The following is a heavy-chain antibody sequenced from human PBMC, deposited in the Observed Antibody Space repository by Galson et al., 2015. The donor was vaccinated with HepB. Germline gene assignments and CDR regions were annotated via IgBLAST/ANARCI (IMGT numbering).Heavy chain of an antibody. Sequence: PALVKPTQTVTLTCTFSGVSLSTSGVGVGWIRQPPGKALEWLALIYWDDDKRYRPSLKSRLTITKDTSKSQVVLTVTNMDPLDTATYYCAHRLGAYFDYWGQGTLVTVSS. J-gene: IGHJ4*02. D-gene: IGHD2-21*01. CDR1: GVSLSTSGVG. V-gene: IGHV2-5*02. CDR2: IYWDDDK. CDR3: AHRLGAYFDY.